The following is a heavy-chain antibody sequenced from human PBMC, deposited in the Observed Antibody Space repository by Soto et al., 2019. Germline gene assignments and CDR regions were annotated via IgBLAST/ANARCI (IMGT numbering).Heavy chain of an antibody. CDR2: INSDGSRT. Sequence: GGSLSLSCAASGFTFSSYWMHWVRQAPGKGLVWVSRINSDGSRTSYADSAKGRFTISRDNAKNTVYLQMNSLRAEDTAVYYCARGDGDYYDGNGYLGRHWGQGTLVTVSS. CDR3: ARGDGDYYDGNGYLGRH. J-gene: IGHJ4*02. CDR1: GFTFSSYW. V-gene: IGHV3-74*01. D-gene: IGHD3-22*01.